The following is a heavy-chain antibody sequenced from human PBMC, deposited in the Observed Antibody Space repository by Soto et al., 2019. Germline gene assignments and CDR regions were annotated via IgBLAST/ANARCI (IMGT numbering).Heavy chain of an antibody. V-gene: IGHV1-3*01. CDR2: INAGNGNT. D-gene: IGHD2-2*01. CDR1: GYTFTSYA. Sequence: QVQLVQSGAEVKKPGASVKVSCKASGYTFTSYAMHWVRQAPGQRLEWMGWINAGNGNTKYSQKFQGRVTITRDTSASTAYMELSSLRSEDTAVYYYARSPDCSSTSCYARPLTYWGQGTLVTVSS. J-gene: IGHJ4*02. CDR3: ARSPDCSSTSCYARPLTY.